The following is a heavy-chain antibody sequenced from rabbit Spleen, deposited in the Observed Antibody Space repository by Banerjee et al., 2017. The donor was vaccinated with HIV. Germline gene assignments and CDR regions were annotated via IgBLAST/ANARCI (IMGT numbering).Heavy chain of an antibody. CDR1: GFDFNNSY. D-gene: IGHD8-1*01. CDR3: ARDSGSSFSSSGMDL. CDR2: IYTTNFKT. Sequence: QSLEESGGGLVQPGGSLTLSCKASGFDFNNSYMTWVRQAPGKGLEWIACIYTTNFKTYYASWAKGRFTISKTSSTTVTLQMTRLTAADTATYFCARDSGSSFSSSGMDLWGPGTLVTV. J-gene: IGHJ6*01. V-gene: IGHV1S40*01.